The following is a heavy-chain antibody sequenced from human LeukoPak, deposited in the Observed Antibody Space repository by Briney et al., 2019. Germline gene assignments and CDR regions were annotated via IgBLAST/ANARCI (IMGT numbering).Heavy chain of an antibody. CDR1: GFTFSSYT. CDR3: ARDPDRYSSGWYFDP. D-gene: IGHD6-19*01. Sequence: GGSLRLSCAASGFTFSSYTMNRVRQAPGKGLEWVSTISSSSSYIYYADSVEGRFTISRDNAKNSLYLQMNSLRAEDTAVYYCARDPDRYSSGWYFDPWGQGTLVTVSS. J-gene: IGHJ5*02. CDR2: ISSSSSYI. V-gene: IGHV3-21*01.